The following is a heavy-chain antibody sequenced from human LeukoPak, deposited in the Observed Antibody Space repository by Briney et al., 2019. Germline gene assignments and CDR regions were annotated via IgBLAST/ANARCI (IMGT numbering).Heavy chain of an antibody. J-gene: IGHJ6*03. CDR3: ARVRRYSYLYYYYYYYYMDV. D-gene: IGHD5-18*01. Sequence: GGSLRLSCAASGFTFSSYSMNWVRQAPGKGLEWVSSISSSSSYIYYADSVKGRFTISRDNAKNSLYLQMNSLRAEDTAVYYCARVRRYSYLYYYYYYYYMDVWGKGTTVTISS. CDR1: GFTFSSYS. CDR2: ISSSSSYI. V-gene: IGHV3-21*01.